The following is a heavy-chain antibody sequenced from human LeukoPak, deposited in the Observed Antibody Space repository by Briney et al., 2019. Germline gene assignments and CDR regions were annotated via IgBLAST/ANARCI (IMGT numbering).Heavy chain of an antibody. D-gene: IGHD3-22*01. CDR3: ARGGGGYYYYFDY. CDR2: IYHSGST. V-gene: IGHV4-30-2*01. CDR1: GGSISSGGYS. Sequence: SQTLSLTCAVSGGSISSGGYSWSWIRQPPGKGLEWIGCIYHSGSTYYNPSLKSRVTISVDRSKNQFSLKLSSVTAADTAVYYCARGGGGYYYYFDYWGQGTLVTVSS. J-gene: IGHJ4*02.